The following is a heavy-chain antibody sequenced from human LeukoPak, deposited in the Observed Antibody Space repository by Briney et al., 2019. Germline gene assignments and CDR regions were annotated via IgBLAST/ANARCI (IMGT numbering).Heavy chain of an antibody. CDR2: ISGDSRYI. CDR1: GFTFSSYS. D-gene: IGHD2-2*01. V-gene: IGHV3-21*01. J-gene: IGHJ4*02. Sequence: GGSRRLSCAASGFTFSSYSMNWVRQAPGEGLEWVSAISGDSRYIYYADSVRGRFTISRDNAENSLYLQMNSLRVEDTAVYYCARAPTVLVGYCSSSSCQADYWGQGTLVTVSS. CDR3: ARAPTVLVGYCSSSSCQADY.